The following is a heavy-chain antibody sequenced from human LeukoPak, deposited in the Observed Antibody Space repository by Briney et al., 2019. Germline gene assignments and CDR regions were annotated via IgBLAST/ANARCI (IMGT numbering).Heavy chain of an antibody. J-gene: IGHJ4*02. D-gene: IGHD3-16*01. CDR1: GGSISSYY. CDR2: IHNSGTP. CDR3: ARVSRWSDWAFEG. V-gene: IGHV4-59*01. Sequence: SETLSLTCTVSGGSISSYYWSWMRQPPGKGLEWIGYIHNSGTPDYNPSLKSRVTISVDTSKNQFSLNLISVTAADTAVYYCARVSRWSDWAFEGWGQGTLVTVSS.